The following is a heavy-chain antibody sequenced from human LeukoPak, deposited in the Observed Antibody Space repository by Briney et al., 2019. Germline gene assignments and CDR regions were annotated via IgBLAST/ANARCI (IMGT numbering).Heavy chain of an antibody. CDR2: IYTSGST. Sequence: PSQTLSLTCTVSGGPINSGIYYWSWIRQPAGKGLEWIGRIYTSGSTNYNPSLKSRVTMSVDTSKNQFSLKLSSVTAADTAVYYCARGYCSSISCYSPDYYYMDVWGKGTTVTVSS. CDR3: ARGYCSSISCYSPDYYYMDV. V-gene: IGHV4-61*02. J-gene: IGHJ6*03. D-gene: IGHD2-2*01. CDR1: GGPINSGIYY.